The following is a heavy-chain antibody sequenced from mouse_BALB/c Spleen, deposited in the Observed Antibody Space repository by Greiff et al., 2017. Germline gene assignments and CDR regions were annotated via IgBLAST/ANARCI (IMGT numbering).Heavy chain of an antibody. Sequence: EVKLLESGGGLVQPGGSLKLSCAASGFDFSRYWMSWVRQAPGKGLEWIGEINPDSSTINYTPSLKDKFIISRDNAKNTLYLQMSKVRSEDTALYYCARRGFTTDFDVWGAGTTVTVSS. CDR2: INPDSSTI. J-gene: IGHJ1*01. CDR1: GFDFSRYW. V-gene: IGHV4-1*02. D-gene: IGHD1-1*01. CDR3: ARRGFTTDFDV.